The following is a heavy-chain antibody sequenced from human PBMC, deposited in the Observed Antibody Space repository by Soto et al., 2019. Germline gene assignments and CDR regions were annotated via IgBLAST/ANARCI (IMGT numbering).Heavy chain of an antibody. Sequence: QITLKESGPTLVKPTQTLTLTCTFSGFSLSTSGVGVGWIRQPPGKALEWLALIYWDDDKRYSPSLKSRLTITNDTSQNQVVLTMTNIDPVDTATYYCAHRPHYYDSSCYYSTLFDYWGQGTLVTVSS. J-gene: IGHJ4*02. V-gene: IGHV2-5*02. CDR3: AHRPHYYDSSCYYSTLFDY. CDR2: IYWDDDK. CDR1: GFSLSTSGVG. D-gene: IGHD3-22*01.